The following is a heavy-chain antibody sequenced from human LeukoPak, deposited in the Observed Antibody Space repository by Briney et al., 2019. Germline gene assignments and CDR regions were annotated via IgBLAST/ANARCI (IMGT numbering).Heavy chain of an antibody. D-gene: IGHD1-26*01. J-gene: IGHJ4*02. CDR1: GGSISSGGYY. CDR2: ISGSGGST. Sequence: ETLSLTCTVSGGSISSGGYYWSWVRQAPGKGLEWVSAISGSGGSTYYADSVKGRFTVSRDNSKNTLYLQMNSLRAEDTAVYYCAKVGPSRWGQGTLVTVSS. V-gene: IGHV3-23*01. CDR3: AKVGPSR.